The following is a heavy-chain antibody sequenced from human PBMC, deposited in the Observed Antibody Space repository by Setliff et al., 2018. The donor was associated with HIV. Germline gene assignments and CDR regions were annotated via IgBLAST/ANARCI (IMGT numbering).Heavy chain of an antibody. J-gene: IGHJ4*02. CDR1: GFTFSSYG. V-gene: IGHV3-33*06. CDR2: IWYDGSNK. D-gene: IGHD6-19*01. CDR3: AKTPSSGWYSLYLDY. Sequence: ASGFTFSSYGMHWVRQAPGKGLEWVAVIWYDGSNKYYADSVKGRFTISRDNSKNTLYLQMNSLRAEDTAVYYCAKTPSSGWYSLYLDYWGQGTLVTVSS.